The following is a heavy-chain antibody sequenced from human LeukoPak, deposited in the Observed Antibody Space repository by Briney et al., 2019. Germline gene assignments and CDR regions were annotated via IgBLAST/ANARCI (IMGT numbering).Heavy chain of an antibody. D-gene: IGHD6-13*01. CDR2: ISSSGSTI. V-gene: IGHV3-48*03. CDR1: GFTFSSYE. Sequence: GGSLRLSCAASGFTFSSYEMNWVRQAPGKGLEWVSYISSSGSTIYYADSVKGRFTISRDNAKNSLYLQMNSLRAEDTAVYYCAREISTSSSWYGDDAFDIWGQGTMVTVSS. J-gene: IGHJ3*02. CDR3: AREISTSSSWYGDDAFDI.